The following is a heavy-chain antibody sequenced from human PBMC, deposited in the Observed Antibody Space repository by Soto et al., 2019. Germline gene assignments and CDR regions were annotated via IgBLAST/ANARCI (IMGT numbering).Heavy chain of an antibody. D-gene: IGHD3-10*01. CDR1: GFTFSSYW. CDR2: INSDGSST. J-gene: IGHJ4*02. CDR3: LRWFTYRNFDYFDY. Sequence: GGSLRLSCAASGFTFSSYWMHWVRQAPGKGLVWVSRINSDGSSTSYADSVKGRFTISRDNAKNTLYLQMNSLRAEDTAVYYCLRWFTYRNFDYFDYWGQGTQVTVSS. V-gene: IGHV3-74*01.